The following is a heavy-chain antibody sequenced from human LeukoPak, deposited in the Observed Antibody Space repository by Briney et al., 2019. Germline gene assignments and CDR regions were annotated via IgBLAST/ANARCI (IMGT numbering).Heavy chain of an antibody. CDR2: ISSSSSYI. Sequence: GGSPRLSCAASGFTFSSYSMNWVRQAPGRGLEWVSSISSSSSYIYYADSVKGRFTISRDNAKNSLYLQMNSLRAEDTAVYYCARHDYGDYIDYWGQGTLVTVSS. CDR3: ARHDYGDYIDY. V-gene: IGHV3-21*01. CDR1: GFTFSSYS. D-gene: IGHD4-17*01. J-gene: IGHJ4*02.